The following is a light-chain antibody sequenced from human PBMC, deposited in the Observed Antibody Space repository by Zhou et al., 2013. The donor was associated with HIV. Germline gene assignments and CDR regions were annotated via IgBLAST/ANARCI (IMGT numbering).Light chain of an antibody. CDR3: QQYGNSPWT. V-gene: IGKV3-20*01. CDR1: QGIGTY. J-gene: IGKJ1*01. CDR2: TAS. Sequence: IVITQSPPSLSASTGDTVTITCRASQGIGTYLAWYQQKPGQAPRLLIYTASTRATGIPDRFSGSGSGTNFTLTISRLEPEDFAVYHCQQYGNSPWTFGQGTKVEF.